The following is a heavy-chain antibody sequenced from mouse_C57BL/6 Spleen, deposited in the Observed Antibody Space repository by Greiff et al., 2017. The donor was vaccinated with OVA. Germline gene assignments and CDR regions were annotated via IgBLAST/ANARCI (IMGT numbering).Heavy chain of an antibody. V-gene: IGHV5-9-1*02. CDR2: ISSGGDYI. Sequence: EVKLVESGEGLVKPGGSLKLSCAASGFTFSSYAMSWVRQTPEKRLEWVAYISSGGDYIYSADTVKGRVTISRDNARNTLYLQMSSLKSENTAMYYGTRDSAIYYGYDEFAYWGQGTLVTVSA. CDR1: GFTFSSYA. J-gene: IGHJ3*01. D-gene: IGHD2-2*01. CDR3: TRDSAIYYGYDEFAY.